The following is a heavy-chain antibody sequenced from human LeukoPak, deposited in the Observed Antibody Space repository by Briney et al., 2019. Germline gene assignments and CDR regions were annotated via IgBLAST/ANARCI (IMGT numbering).Heavy chain of an antibody. Sequence: PGGSLRLSRAASGFTFSSYAMHWVRQAPGKGLEWVAVIWYDGSNKYYADSVKGRFTISRDNSKNTLYLQMNSLRAEDTAVYYCAREAPRARDFDYWGQGTLVTVSS. CDR3: AREAPRARDFDY. CDR2: IWYDGSNK. J-gene: IGHJ4*02. D-gene: IGHD1-26*01. CDR1: GFTFSSYA. V-gene: IGHV3-33*08.